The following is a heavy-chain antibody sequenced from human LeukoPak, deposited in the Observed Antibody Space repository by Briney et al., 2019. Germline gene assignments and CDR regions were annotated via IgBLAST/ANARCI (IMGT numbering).Heavy chain of an antibody. Sequence: ASVKVSCKASGYTFTGYYMHWVRQAPGQGLEWMGWINPNSGGTNYAQKFQGWVTMTRDTSISTAYMELSRLRSDDTAVYYCARDRAYDSSGYLSGEDYYGMDVWGQGTTVTVSS. J-gene: IGHJ6*02. CDR1: GYTFTGYY. D-gene: IGHD3-22*01. V-gene: IGHV1-2*04. CDR3: ARDRAYDSSGYLSGEDYYGMDV. CDR2: INPNSGGT.